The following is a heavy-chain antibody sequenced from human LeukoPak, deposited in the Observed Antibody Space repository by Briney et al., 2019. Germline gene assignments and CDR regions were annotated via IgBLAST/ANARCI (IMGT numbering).Heavy chain of an antibody. V-gene: IGHV4-59*01. CDR1: GGSISGYF. J-gene: IGHJ4*02. D-gene: IGHD2-21*02. Sequence: PSETLSLTCTVSGGSISGYFWSWIRQPPGKGLEWIGYIYYSGSTNYNPSLRSRVTISVDRSKNQFPLTLSSVTAADTAVYYCVRGDVGYCGGDCYWLDYWGQGTLVTVSS. CDR3: VRGDVGYCGGDCYWLDY. CDR2: IYYSGST.